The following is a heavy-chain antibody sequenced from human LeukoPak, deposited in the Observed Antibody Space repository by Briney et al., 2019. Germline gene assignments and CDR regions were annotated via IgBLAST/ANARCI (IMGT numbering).Heavy chain of an antibody. Sequence: GGSLRLSCAASGFTFSSYAMSWVRQAPGKGLEWVSAISGSGGSTYYADSVKGRFTISRDNAKNSLYLQMISLRAEDTAVYYCAELGITMIGGVWGKGTTVTISS. CDR3: AELGITMIGGV. D-gene: IGHD3-10*02. CDR2: ISGSGGST. V-gene: IGHV3-23*01. CDR1: GFTFSSYA. J-gene: IGHJ6*04.